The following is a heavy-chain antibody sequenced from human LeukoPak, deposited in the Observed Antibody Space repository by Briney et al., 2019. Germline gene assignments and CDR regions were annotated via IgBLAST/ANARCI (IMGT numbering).Heavy chain of an antibody. J-gene: IGHJ4*02. CDR2: INPSGGSP. D-gene: IGHD3-3*01. V-gene: IGHV1-46*01. CDR3: AREGGSTIFGVVIKFFDY. CDR1: GYTFTTYY. Sequence: ASVKVSCKASGYTFTTYYIHWMRQAPGQGLEWMGIINPSGGSPTYAQKFQGRVTMTRDMSTSTVYMELSSLRSEDTAVYYCAREGGSTIFGVVIKFFDYWGQGTLVTVSS.